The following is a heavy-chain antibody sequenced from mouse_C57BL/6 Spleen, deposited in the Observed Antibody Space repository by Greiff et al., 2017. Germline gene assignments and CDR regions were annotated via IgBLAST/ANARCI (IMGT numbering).Heavy chain of an antibody. J-gene: IGHJ4*01. D-gene: IGHD2-4*01. CDR3: ARDDYDGGYYAMDY. CDR1: GFTFSSYA. Sequence: EVHLVESGGGLVKPGGSLKLSCAASGFTFSSYAMSWVRQTPEKRLEWVATISDGGSYTYYPDNVKGRFTISRDNAKNNLYLQMSHLKSEDTAMYYCARDDYDGGYYAMDYWGQGTSVTVSS. V-gene: IGHV5-4*01. CDR2: ISDGGSYT.